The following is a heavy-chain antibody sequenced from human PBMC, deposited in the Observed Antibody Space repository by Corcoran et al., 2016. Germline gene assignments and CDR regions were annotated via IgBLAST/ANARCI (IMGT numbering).Heavy chain of an antibody. CDR1: GGSISSSSYY. V-gene: IGHV4-39*07. CDR3: AREGIVVVPAAEEAVDY. D-gene: IGHD2-2*01. J-gene: IGHJ4*02. CDR2: IYYSGST. Sequence: QLQLQESGPGLVKPSETLSLTCTVSGGSISSSSYYWGWIRQPPGKGLEWIGSIYYSGSTYYNPSLKSRVTISVDTSKNQFSLKLSSVTAADTAVYYCAREGIVVVPAAEEAVDYWGQGTLVTVSS.